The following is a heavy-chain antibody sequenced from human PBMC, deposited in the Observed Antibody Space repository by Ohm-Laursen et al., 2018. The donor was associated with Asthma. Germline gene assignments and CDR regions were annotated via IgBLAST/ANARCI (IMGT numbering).Heavy chain of an antibody. CDR3: ARTVLRFLEWSHAGWFDP. D-gene: IGHD3-3*01. V-gene: IGHV4-30-4*01. CDR1: GGSISSGDYY. J-gene: IGHJ5*02. CDR2: IYYSGST. Sequence: PSQTLSLTCTVSGGSISSGDYYWSWIRQPPGKGLEWIGYIYYSGSTYYNPSLKSRVTISVDTSKNQFSLKLSSVTAADTAVYYCARTVLRFLEWSHAGWFDPWGQGTLVTVSS.